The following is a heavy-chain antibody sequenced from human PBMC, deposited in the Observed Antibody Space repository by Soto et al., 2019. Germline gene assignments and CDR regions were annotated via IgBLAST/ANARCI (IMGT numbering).Heavy chain of an antibody. CDR2: ISAYNGNT. V-gene: IGHV1-18*01. CDR3: ARGVGSGSYYNQYNWFDP. D-gene: IGHD3-10*01. J-gene: IGHJ5*02. Sequence: QVQLVQSGAEVKKPGASVKVSCKASGYTFTNYGISWVRQAPGQGLEWMGWISAYNGNTKYAQKLQGRVTMTTDTSTTTAYMELRSLRSDDTAVYYCARGVGSGSYYNQYNWFDPWGQGTLVTVSS. CDR1: GYTFTNYG.